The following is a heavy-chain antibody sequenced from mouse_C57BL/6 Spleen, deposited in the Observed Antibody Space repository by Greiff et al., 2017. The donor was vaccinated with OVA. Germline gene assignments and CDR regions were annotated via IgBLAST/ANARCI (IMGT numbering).Heavy chain of an antibody. CDR3: AREGLLRYFDY. D-gene: IGHD1-1*01. CDR1: GYAFSSSW. Sequence: QVQLKQSGPELVKPGASVKISCKASGYAFSSSWMNWVKQRPGKGLEWIGRIYPGDGDTNYNGKFKGKATLTADKSSSTAYMQLSSLTSEDSAVYFCAREGLLRYFDYWGQGTTLTVSS. CDR2: IYPGDGDT. J-gene: IGHJ2*01. V-gene: IGHV1-82*01.